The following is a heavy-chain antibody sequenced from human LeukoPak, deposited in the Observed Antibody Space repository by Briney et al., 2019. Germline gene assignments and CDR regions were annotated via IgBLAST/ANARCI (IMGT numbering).Heavy chain of an antibody. Sequence: SETLSLTCAVYGGSFSGYYWSWIRQPPGKGLEWIGEINHSGSTNYNPSLKSRVTISVDTSKNQFSLKLSSVTAADTAVYYCARRNDYVWGSYRTRAFDPWGQGTLVTVSS. D-gene: IGHD3-16*02. J-gene: IGHJ5*02. V-gene: IGHV4-34*01. CDR2: INHSGST. CDR1: GGSFSGYY. CDR3: ARRNDYVWGSYRTRAFDP.